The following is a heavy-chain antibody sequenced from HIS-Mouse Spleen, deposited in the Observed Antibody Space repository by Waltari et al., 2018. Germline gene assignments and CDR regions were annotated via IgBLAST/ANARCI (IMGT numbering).Heavy chain of an antibody. CDR1: GFTFSSYG. J-gene: IGHJ4*02. CDR2: ISYDGRNK. Sequence: QVQLVESGGGVVQPGRSLRLSCAASGFTFSSYGMHWVRQAPGKGVGWVACISYDGRNKNYADSVKGRFTISRDNSKNTLYLQMNSLRAEDTAVYYCAKVPGYSSGWYYFDYWGQGTLVTVSS. D-gene: IGHD6-19*01. V-gene: IGHV3-30*18. CDR3: AKVPGYSSGWYYFDY.